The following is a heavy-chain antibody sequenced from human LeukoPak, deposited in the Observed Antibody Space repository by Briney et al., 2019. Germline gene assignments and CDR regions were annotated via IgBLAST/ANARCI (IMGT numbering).Heavy chain of an antibody. CDR3: ARDYGSGPTIDY. Sequence: ASVKFFCKASGYTFNSYGISWVRQAPGQGLEWMGWISAYNGNTNYAQKLQGRVTMTTDTSTSTAYMELRSLRSDDTAVYYCARDYGSGPTIDYWGQGTLVTVSS. V-gene: IGHV1-18*01. J-gene: IGHJ4*02. CDR2: ISAYNGNT. CDR1: GYTFNSYG. D-gene: IGHD6-19*01.